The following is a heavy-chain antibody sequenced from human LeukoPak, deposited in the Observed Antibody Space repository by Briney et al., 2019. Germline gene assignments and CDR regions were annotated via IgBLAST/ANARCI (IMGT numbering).Heavy chain of an antibody. D-gene: IGHD1-1*01. Sequence: WMIWVRQAPGKGLEWVANIKQDGSEKYYVDSVKGRFTISRDNAKNSLYLQMNSLRAEDTAVYYCTTSVFTGAWRGAFDIWGQGTMVTASA. J-gene: IGHJ3*02. CDR1: W. V-gene: IGHV3-7*01. CDR2: IKQDGSEK. CDR3: TTSVFTGAWRGAFDI.